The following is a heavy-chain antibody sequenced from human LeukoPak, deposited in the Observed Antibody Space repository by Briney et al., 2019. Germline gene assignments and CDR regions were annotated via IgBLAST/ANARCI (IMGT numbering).Heavy chain of an antibody. V-gene: IGHV3-23*01. CDR1: GFTFDDYA. D-gene: IGHD2-15*01. CDR2: ISGSGGST. CDR3: AKAPKDAGFLGRFDP. J-gene: IGHJ5*02. Sequence: TGGSLRLSCVASGFTFDDYAMYWVRQAPGKGLEWVSAISGSGGSTYYADSVKGRFTISRDNSKNTLYLQMNSLGAEDTAVYYCAKAPKDAGFLGRFDPWGQGTLVTVSS.